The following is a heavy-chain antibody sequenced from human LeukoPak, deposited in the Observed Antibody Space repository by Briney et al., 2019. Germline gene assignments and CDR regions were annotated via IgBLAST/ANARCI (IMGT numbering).Heavy chain of an antibody. D-gene: IGHD6-19*01. V-gene: IGHV1-24*01. J-gene: IGHJ4*02. Sequence: ASVKVSCKVSGYTLTELSMHWVRRAPGKGLEWMGGFDPEDGETIYAQKFQGRVTMTEDTSTDTAYMELSSLRPEDTAVYYCATDMIAVAGFPRDYWGQGTLVTVSS. CDR2: FDPEDGET. CDR1: GYTLTELS. CDR3: ATDMIAVAGFPRDY.